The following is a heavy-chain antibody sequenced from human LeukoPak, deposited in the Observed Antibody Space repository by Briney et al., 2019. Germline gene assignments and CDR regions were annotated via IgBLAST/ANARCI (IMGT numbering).Heavy chain of an antibody. CDR1: GFTFSSYS. Sequence: GGSLRLSCAASGFTFSSYSMNWVRQAPGKGLEWVSSISSSSSYIYYADSVKGRFTISRDNAKNSLYLQMNSLRAEDTAVYYCAKETYYYDSSGYLNWFDPWGQGTLVTVSS. J-gene: IGHJ5*02. CDR3: AKETYYYDSSGYLNWFDP. CDR2: ISSSSSYI. V-gene: IGHV3-21*04. D-gene: IGHD3-22*01.